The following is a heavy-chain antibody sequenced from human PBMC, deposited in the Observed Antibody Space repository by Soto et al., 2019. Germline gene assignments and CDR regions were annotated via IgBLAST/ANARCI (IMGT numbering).Heavy chain of an antibody. CDR3: ARGLNLDV. D-gene: IGHD3-22*01. Sequence: DVQLVESGGGLIQPGGSLRLSCAISGFSVYGNYMSWVRQAPGKGLEWVSVIYAYSAGTTVYAESVRGRFTISRDTSKNTVDLQMNSLRAEDTAVYYCARGLNLDVWGRGTLVPVSS. J-gene: IGHJ4*02. CDR2: IYAYSAGTT. CDR1: GFSVYGNY. V-gene: IGHV3-53*01.